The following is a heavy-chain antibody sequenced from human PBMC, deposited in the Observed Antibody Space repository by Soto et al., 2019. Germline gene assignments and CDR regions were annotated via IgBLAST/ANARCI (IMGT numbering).Heavy chain of an antibody. CDR1: GGTFSSYA. V-gene: IGHV1-69*13. D-gene: IGHD2-2*01. CDR2: IIPIFGTA. Sequence: ASVKVSCKASGGTFSSYAISWVRQAPGQGLEWMGGIIPIFGTANYAQKFQGRVTITADESTSTAYMELSSLRSEDTAVYYCASILLRYCRSTSCYLEQWFDPWGQGTLVTVSS. CDR3: ASILLRYCRSTSCYLEQWFDP. J-gene: IGHJ5*02.